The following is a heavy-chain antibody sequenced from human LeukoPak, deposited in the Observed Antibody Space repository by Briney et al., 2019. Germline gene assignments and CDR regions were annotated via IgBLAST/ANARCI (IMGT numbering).Heavy chain of an antibody. CDR2: ISYLSSHV. D-gene: IGHD3-10*01. J-gene: IGHJ4*02. Sequence: GGSLGHPSSASGFTFSDYDMNWVRQAPGKGLEWVSSISYLSSHVYYGDSVKGRFSISRDNAKNSLYLQMNSLGAEDTAIYYCGRAFPPLRTSSSGDLWGQGMLVPVSS. CDR3: GRAFPPLRTSSSGDL. V-gene: IGHV3-21*01. CDR1: GFTFSDYD.